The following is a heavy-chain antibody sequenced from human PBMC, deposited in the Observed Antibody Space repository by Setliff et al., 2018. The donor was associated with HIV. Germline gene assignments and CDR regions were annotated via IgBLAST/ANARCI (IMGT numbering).Heavy chain of an antibody. CDR3: TTEKRGSGAYNFDH. D-gene: IGHD5-12*01. V-gene: IGHV3-15*01. CDR1: GFTFHNVW. Sequence: GGSLRLSCAASGFTFHNVWMHWVRQAPGKGREWVGRIKSRTDGGTTDYSAPVKGRFTISSDDSKNTLYLVMNGLKTEDTALYYCTTEKRGSGAYNFDHWGQGTLVTVSS. CDR2: IKSRTDGGTT. J-gene: IGHJ4*02.